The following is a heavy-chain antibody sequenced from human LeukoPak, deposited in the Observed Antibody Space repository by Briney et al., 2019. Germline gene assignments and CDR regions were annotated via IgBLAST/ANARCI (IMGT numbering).Heavy chain of an antibody. D-gene: IGHD2-2*01. CDR3: AKGVVVAPDVTPFDY. CDR1: GLTFNNYA. V-gene: IGHV3-23*01. CDR2: ISGRGASK. Sequence: GGSLRLSCAVSGLTFNNYAMSWVRQAPGKGLEWVSGISGRGASKYYADSVKGRFTISRDNSKNTLYLQMNSLRAEDPGVYCCAKGVVVAPDVTPFDYWRQGPLVSVSS. J-gene: IGHJ4*02.